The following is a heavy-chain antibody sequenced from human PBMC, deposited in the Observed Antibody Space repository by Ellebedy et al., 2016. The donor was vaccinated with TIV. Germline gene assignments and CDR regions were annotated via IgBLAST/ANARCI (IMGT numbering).Heavy chain of an antibody. V-gene: IGHV3-30-3*01. CDR1: GFTFSNYA. Sequence: GESLKISCAASGFTFSNYAFYWVRQAPDKGLEWVAVISYDGSEKYYADSVKGRFTISRDKSEDTVYLKMSSLRSEDTAVYFCARAPEGIVILSPDYWGQGTLVTVSS. CDR2: ISYDGSEK. CDR3: ARAPEGIVILSPDY. D-gene: IGHD2/OR15-2a*01. J-gene: IGHJ4*02.